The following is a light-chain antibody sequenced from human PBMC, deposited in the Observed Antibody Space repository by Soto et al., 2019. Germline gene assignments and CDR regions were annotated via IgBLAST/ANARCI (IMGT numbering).Light chain of an antibody. V-gene: IGKV1-33*01. CDR1: QEISNY. J-gene: IGKJ1*01. Sequence: DIQMIQSPSSVSASVGDRVSSTCQASQEISNYLNWYQQKPGKAPKLLIYDASNLERGVPSRFSGRGSGTDFTFTISILQPEDFATYYCQQYDHLPRTFGRGTKVEIK. CDR3: QQYDHLPRT. CDR2: DAS.